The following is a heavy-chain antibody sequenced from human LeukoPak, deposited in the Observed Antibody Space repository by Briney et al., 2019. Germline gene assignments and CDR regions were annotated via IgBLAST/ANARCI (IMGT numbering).Heavy chain of an antibody. D-gene: IGHD3-10*01. Sequence: GGSLRLSCAASGFTFSSYAMSWVRQAPGKGLEWVSAISGSGGGTYYANSVKGRFTISRDNSRDTLYLQMNSLRAEDTALHFCAKTPDYYGSGSSSYIDCWGQGTLVSVSS. J-gene: IGHJ4*02. CDR3: AKTPDYYGSGSSSYIDC. CDR1: GFTFSSYA. V-gene: IGHV3-23*01. CDR2: ISGSGGGT.